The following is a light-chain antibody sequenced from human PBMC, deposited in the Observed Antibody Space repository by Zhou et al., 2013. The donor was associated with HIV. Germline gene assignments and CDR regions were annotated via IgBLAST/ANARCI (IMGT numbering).Light chain of an antibody. V-gene: IGKV2-28*01. CDR3: MQALQTPRT. CDR1: QSLQPNNGHNY. J-gene: IGKJ1*01. CDR2: LGS. Sequence: DVVLTQSPLSLPVTPGEPASISCRSSQSLQPNNGHNYLDWYLQKPGQSPQLLIYLGSNRASGVADRFSGSGSGTDFTLKISRVEAEDVGVYYCMQALQTPRTFGQGTKVEIK.